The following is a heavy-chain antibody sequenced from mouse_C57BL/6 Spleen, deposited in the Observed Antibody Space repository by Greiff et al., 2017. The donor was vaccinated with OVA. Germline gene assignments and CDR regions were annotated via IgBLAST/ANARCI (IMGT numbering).Heavy chain of an antibody. V-gene: IGHV6-3*01. CDR2: IRLKSDNYAT. CDR3: TLYDGYG. CDR1: GFTFSNYW. J-gene: IGHJ2*01. D-gene: IGHD2-3*01. Sequence: EVKLVESGGGLVQPGGSMKLSCVASGFTFSNYWMNWVRQSPEKGLEWVAQIRLKSDNYATHYAESVKGRFNISKDDSKSSVYLHMNNLRAEDTGIYYCTLYDGYGWGQGTTLTVSS.